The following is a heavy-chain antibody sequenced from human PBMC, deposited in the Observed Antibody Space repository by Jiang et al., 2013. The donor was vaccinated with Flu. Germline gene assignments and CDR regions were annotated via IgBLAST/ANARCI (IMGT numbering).Heavy chain of an antibody. CDR1: GFTFSNHW. V-gene: IGHV3-7*03. D-gene: IGHD1-26*01. Sequence: SGFTFSNHWMGWVRQSPGKGLEWVANIKHDESEKHYVDSVRGRFTISRDSAKNSLYLQMNSLRAEDTAVYHCAGGTSNYYAGWFDPWGQGTLVTVSS. CDR3: AGGTSNYYAGWFDP. CDR2: IKHDESEK. J-gene: IGHJ5*02.